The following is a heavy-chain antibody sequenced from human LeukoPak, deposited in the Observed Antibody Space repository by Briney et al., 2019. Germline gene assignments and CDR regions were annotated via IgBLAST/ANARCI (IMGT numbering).Heavy chain of an antibody. D-gene: IGHD2-21*02. CDR1: GFTFSSYA. V-gene: IGHV3-30*04. CDR2: ISYDGSNK. J-gene: IGHJ5*02. Sequence: GGSLRLSCAASGFTFSSYAMHWVRQAPGKGLEWVAVISYDGSNKYYADSVKGRFTISRDNSKNTLYLQMNSLRSEDTAVYYCARGRGGYCGGDCYIENNWFDPWGQGTLVTVSS. CDR3: ARGRGGYCGGDCYIENNWFDP.